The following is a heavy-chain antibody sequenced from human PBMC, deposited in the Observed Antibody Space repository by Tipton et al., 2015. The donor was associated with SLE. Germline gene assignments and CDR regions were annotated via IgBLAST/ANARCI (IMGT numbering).Heavy chain of an antibody. V-gene: IGHV4-59*01. D-gene: IGHD3-10*01. Sequence: LRLSCTVSGGSISSYYWSWIRQPPGKGLEWIGYIYYSGSTNSNPSLKSRVTISVDTSKNQFSLKLSSVTAADTAVYYCARVRGRGYFQHWGQGTLVTVSS. CDR3: ARVRGRGYFQH. CDR2: IYYSGST. CDR1: GGSISSYY. J-gene: IGHJ1*01.